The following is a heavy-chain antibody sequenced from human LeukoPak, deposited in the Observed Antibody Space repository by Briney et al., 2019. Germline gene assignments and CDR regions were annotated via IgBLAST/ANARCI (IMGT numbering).Heavy chain of an antibody. CDR1: GFTFSNYW. V-gene: IGHV3-74*01. CDR3: ASASSHRIAAGGDY. D-gene: IGHD6-13*01. Sequence: GGSLRLSCAASGFTFSNYWMHWVRQAPGKGPVWVSRINSDGSSRNYADSVKGRFTISRDNAKNTLYLRMNSLRAEDTAVYYCASASSHRIAAGGDYWGQGTLVTVSS. CDR2: INSDGSSR. J-gene: IGHJ4*02.